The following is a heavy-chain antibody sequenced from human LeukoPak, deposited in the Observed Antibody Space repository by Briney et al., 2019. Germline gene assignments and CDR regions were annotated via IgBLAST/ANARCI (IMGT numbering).Heavy chain of an antibody. Sequence: SVKVSCKASGGTFSGYAISWVRQAPGQGLEWMGRIIPIFGTANYAQKFQGRVTITADKSTSTAYMELSSLRSEDTAVYYCARDCSSTSCYAEYNWFDPWGQGTLVTVSS. CDR2: IIPIFGTA. V-gene: IGHV1-69*06. CDR3: ARDCSSTSCYAEYNWFDP. CDR1: GGTFSGYA. J-gene: IGHJ5*02. D-gene: IGHD2-2*01.